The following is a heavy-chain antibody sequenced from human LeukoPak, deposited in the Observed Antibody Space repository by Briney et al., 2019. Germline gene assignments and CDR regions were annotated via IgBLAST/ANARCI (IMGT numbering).Heavy chain of an antibody. J-gene: IGHJ4*02. Sequence: GGSLRPSCAASGFTFSTYGMHWVRQAPGKGLEWVAFIQYDGSNKYYADSVKGRFTISRDNSKNTLYLQMNSLRAEDTAVYYCRDPFDYWGQGTLVTVSS. CDR1: GFTFSTYG. V-gene: IGHV3-30*02. CDR3: RDPFDY. CDR2: IQYDGSNK.